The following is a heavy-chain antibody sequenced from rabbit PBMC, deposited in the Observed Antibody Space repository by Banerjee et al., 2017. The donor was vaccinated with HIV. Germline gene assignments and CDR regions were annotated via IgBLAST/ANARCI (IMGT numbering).Heavy chain of an antibody. Sequence: QSLEESGGDLVKPGASLTLTCTASGLSLNSNAMCWVRQAPGKGLEWIACIYAGSSGSTYYANWAKGRFTISLDNAQNTVFLQMTSLTAADTATYFCARGWMSGWGDLWGPGTLVTVS. CDR2: IYAGSSGST. V-gene: IGHV1S40*01. CDR3: ARGWMSGWGDL. J-gene: IGHJ4*01. CDR1: GLSLNSNA. D-gene: IGHD4-1*01.